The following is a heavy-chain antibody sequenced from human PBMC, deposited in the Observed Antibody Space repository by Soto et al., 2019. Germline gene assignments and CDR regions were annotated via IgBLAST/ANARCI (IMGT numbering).Heavy chain of an antibody. Sequence: EVQLVESGGGLVQPGRSLRLSCAASGFTFDDYAMHWVRQAPGKGLEWVSGISWNSGSIGYADSVKGRFTISRDNAKNSLYLHMNSLRAEDTALYYCAKERVTYSYGSDFDYWGQGTLVTVSS. J-gene: IGHJ4*02. D-gene: IGHD5-18*01. CDR1: GFTFDDYA. V-gene: IGHV3-9*01. CDR2: ISWNSGSI. CDR3: AKERVTYSYGSDFDY.